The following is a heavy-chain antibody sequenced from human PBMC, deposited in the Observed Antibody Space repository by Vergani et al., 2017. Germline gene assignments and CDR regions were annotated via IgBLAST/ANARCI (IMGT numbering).Heavy chain of an antibody. CDR1: GGTFSSYA. J-gene: IGHJ4*02. CDR2: IIPIFGTA. Sequence: QVQLVQSGAEVKKPGSSVKVSCKASGGTFSSYAISWVRQAPGQGLEWMGGIIPIFGTANYAQKFQGRVTITADESTSTAYMELSSLRSEDTAVYYCARSGGYYYDSSGYYYCYWGQGTLVTVSS. CDR3: ARSGGYYYDSSGYYYCY. V-gene: IGHV1-69*12. D-gene: IGHD3-22*01.